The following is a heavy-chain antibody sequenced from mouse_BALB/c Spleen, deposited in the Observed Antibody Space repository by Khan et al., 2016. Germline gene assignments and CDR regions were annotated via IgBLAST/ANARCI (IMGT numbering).Heavy chain of an antibody. V-gene: IGHV3-2*02. CDR1: GYSIASDYA. Sequence: EVQLQESGPGLVKPSQSLSLTCTVTGYSIASDYAWNWIRQFPGTKLEWLGYITYSGTTTYNPYLKSRFSITRDPSRNQFFLPLSSVTTEDADTYYCARSGFNYASFAYWGQGTLVTVSA. J-gene: IGHJ3*01. CDR3: ARSGFNYASFAY. CDR2: ITYSGTT. D-gene: IGHD2-1*01.